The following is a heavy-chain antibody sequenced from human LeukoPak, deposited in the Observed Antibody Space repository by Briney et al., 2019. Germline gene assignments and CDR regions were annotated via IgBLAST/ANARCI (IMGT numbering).Heavy chain of an antibody. J-gene: IGHJ4*02. Sequence: PGGSLRLSCAASGFPVSGYYMSWVRQAPRKRLDWVSVIYSGGTTYDADSVKCRFTISRDESKNMLYLQMNSLRAEDTAIYYCARMLISSGYYVDYWGQGTLVTVSS. CDR3: ARMLISSGYYVDY. V-gene: IGHV3-53*01. CDR1: GFPVSGYY. D-gene: IGHD3-22*01. CDR2: IYSGGTT.